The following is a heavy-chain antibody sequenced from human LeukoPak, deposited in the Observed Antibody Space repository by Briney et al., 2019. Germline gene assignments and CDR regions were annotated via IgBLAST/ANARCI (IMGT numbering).Heavy chain of an antibody. V-gene: IGHV3-7*01. CDR3: ARSATEMSTIVYYGMDV. D-gene: IGHD5-24*01. Sequence: GGSLRLSCAASGFTFSSYWMSWVRQAPGKGLEWVANIKQDGSEKYYVDSVKGRFTISRDNAKNSLYLQMNSLRAEDTAEYYCARSATEMSTIVYYGMDVWGQGTTVTVSS. CDR2: IKQDGSEK. J-gene: IGHJ6*02. CDR1: GFTFSSYW.